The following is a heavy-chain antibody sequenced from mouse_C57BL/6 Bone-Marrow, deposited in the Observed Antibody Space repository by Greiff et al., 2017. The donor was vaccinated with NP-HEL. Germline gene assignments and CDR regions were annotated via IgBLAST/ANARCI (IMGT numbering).Heavy chain of an antibody. CDR1: GFTFTDYY. CDR2: VSPYYGGT. V-gene: IGHV1-36*01. CDR3: YSNYEAMDY. J-gene: IGHJ4*01. D-gene: IGHD2-5*01. Sequence: EVQLQQSGPVLVKPGPSVKISCKASGFTFTDYYMHWVQQSPGPSLEWIGLVSPYYGGTSYNQKFKGKATLTVDTSSSTAYMELNSLTSEDSAVYYCYSNYEAMDYWGQGTSVTVAS.